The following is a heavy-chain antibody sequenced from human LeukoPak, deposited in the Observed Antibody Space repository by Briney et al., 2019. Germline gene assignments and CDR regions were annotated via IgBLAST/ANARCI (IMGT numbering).Heavy chain of an antibody. J-gene: IGHJ4*02. CDR2: IKQDGSEK. CDR1: GFTFSSYE. Sequence: GGSLRLSCAASGFTFSSYEMNWVRQAPGKGLEWVANIKQDGSEKYYVDSVKGRFTISRDNAKNSLYLQMNSLRAEDTAVYYCARARKGIAGGDYWGQGTLVTVSS. V-gene: IGHV3-7*03. CDR3: ARARKGIAGGDY. D-gene: IGHD6-13*01.